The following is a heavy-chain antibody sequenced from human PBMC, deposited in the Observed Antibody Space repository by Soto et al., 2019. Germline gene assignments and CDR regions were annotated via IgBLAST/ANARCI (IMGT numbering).Heavy chain of an antibody. V-gene: IGHV1-69*01. CDR3: ASGVGGLGGSSGWPDYAFDV. CDR1: GGTFTKYA. Sequence: QVQLVQSGAAVRKPGSSVKVSCKASGGTFTKYAITWVRQAPRQGLEWMGGIVTLPGTTNYAQKFRVRVTISAVESTSTAYLELSSLRSEDTAVYYCASGVGGLGGSSGWPDYAFDVWGQGTMVIVSS. D-gene: IGHD6-19*01. CDR2: IVTLPGTT. J-gene: IGHJ3*01.